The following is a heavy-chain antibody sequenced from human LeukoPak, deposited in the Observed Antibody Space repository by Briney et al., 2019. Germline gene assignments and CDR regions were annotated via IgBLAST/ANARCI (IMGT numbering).Heavy chain of an antibody. CDR1: GGSISSGGYY. Sequence: PSQTLSLTCTVSGGSISSGGYYWSWIRQPPGKGLEWIGYIYHSGSTYYNPSLKSRVTISVDRSKNQFSLKLSSVTAADTAVYYCARVYSGSLWYFDYWGQGTLVTVSS. J-gene: IGHJ4*02. V-gene: IGHV4-30-2*01. D-gene: IGHD1-26*01. CDR2: IYHSGST. CDR3: ARVYSGSLWYFDY.